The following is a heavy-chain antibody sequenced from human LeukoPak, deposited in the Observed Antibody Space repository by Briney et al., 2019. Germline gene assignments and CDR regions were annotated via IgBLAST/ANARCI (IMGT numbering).Heavy chain of an antibody. CDR1: GFTFSSCG. D-gene: IGHD6-13*01. CDR3: AKSPSSWKFDD. J-gene: IGHJ4*02. V-gene: IGHV3-30*02. Sequence: GGSLRLSCAASGFTFSSCGMHWVRQAPGKGLEWVAFIRYHGSDKYYADSVKGRFTISRDNSENTLYLQMNSLRAEDTAVYYCAKSPSSWKFDDWGQGTLVTVSS. CDR2: IRYHGSDK.